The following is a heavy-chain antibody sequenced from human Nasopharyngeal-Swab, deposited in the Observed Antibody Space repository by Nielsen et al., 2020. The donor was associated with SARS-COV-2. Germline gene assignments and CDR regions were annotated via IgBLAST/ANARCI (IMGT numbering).Heavy chain of an antibody. V-gene: IGHV3-21*01. CDR3: ARGSYYYDSSGYYDY. CDR2: ISSSSSYI. CDR1: GFTFSSYS. D-gene: IGHD3-22*01. J-gene: IGHJ4*02. Sequence: GESLKISCAASGFTFSSYSMNWVRQAPGKGLEWVSSISSSSSYIYYADSVKGRFTISRDSAKNSLYLQMNSLRAEDTAVYYCARGSYYYDSSGYYDYWGQGTLVTVSS.